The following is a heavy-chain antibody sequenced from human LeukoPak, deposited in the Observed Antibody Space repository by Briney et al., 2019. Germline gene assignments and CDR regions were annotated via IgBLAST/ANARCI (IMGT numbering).Heavy chain of an antibody. CDR3: ARDPSNSGGWNPYFDY. CDR2: ISCYNGDT. D-gene: IGHD6-19*01. J-gene: IGHJ4*02. Sequence: ASVKVSCKASGYTFNRHGIAWVRQAPGQGLEWMGWISCYNGDTNYAQKVQGRVTMTTDTSTSTAYMELRGLTSDDTAVYYCARDPSNSGGWNPYFDYWGQGALVTVSS. CDR1: GYTFNRHG. V-gene: IGHV1-18*01.